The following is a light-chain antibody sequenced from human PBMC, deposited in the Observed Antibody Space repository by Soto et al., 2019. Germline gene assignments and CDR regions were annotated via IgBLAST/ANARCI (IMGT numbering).Light chain of an antibody. Sequence: DIRMNQSLSSLSASVGDRVTIPCRASQIISTYLNWYQQRAGLAPRLLIYAASSLQSGVPPRFSGSGSGTDFTLTISSLQPEDFATYFCQQTYSAPPTSCQVAKVDI. CDR3: QQTYSAPPT. V-gene: IGKV1-39*01. CDR2: AAS. CDR1: QIISTY. J-gene: IGKJ1*01.